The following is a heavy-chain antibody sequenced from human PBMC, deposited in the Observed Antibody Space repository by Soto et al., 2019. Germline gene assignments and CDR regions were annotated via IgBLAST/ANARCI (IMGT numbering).Heavy chain of an antibody. D-gene: IGHD3-16*02. V-gene: IGHV1-69*11. CDR2: IVPSLDTT. CDR1: GGTFSSSG. CDR3: ARWPQPRYTADPYAVDV. J-gene: IGHJ6*02. Sequence: QVHLVQSGTEVKKPGSSVKVSCKASGGTFSSSGFSWLRQAPVQGLEWMGMIVPSLDTTNYAQKFQARVTITADEATSTAYMELRSLRSEDTAVYYCARWPQPRYTADPYAVDVWGQGTRVIVSS.